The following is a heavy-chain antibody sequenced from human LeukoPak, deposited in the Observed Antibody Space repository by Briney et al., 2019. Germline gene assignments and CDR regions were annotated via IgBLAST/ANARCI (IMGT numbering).Heavy chain of an antibody. CDR2: IYSGGST. CDR1: GFTFSTYW. D-gene: IGHD3-22*01. J-gene: IGHJ5*02. CDR3: AAHSSGYLGWFDP. V-gene: IGHV3-66*01. Sequence: PGGSLRLSCAASGFTFSTYWMHWVRQAPGKGLEWVSLIYSGGSTHYADSVKGRFTISRDNSKNTLYVQMNSLRAEDTAVYYCAAHSSGYLGWFDPWGQGTLVTVSS.